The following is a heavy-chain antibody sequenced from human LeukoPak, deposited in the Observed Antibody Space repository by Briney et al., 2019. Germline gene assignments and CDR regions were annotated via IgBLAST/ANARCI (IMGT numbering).Heavy chain of an antibody. D-gene: IGHD2-2*01. Sequence: SETLSLTCAVSGYSISSGYYWGWIRQPPGKGLEWIGSIYHSGSTYYNPSLKSRVTISVDTSKNQFSLKLSSVTAADTAVYYCARLGVVVPAAVEIAAAENYFDYWGQGTPVTVSS. CDR3: ARLGVVVPAAVEIAAAENYFDY. J-gene: IGHJ4*02. V-gene: IGHV4-38-2*01. CDR1: GYSISSGYY. CDR2: IYHSGST.